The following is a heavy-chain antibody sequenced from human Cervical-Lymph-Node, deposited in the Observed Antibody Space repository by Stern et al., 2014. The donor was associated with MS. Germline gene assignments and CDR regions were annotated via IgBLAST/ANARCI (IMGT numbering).Heavy chain of an antibody. CDR3: ATHGGSSFQMDV. V-gene: IGHV1-2*06. D-gene: IGHD6-13*01. CDR2: ISPHTGGA. Sequence: QVQLVESGAEVKKPRASVKVSCKASGYSFTDFNTHWVRQAPGQGLEWMGRISPHTGGARYAEKFQGRVTMTRDTSITTAYMELDRLTSDDTAVYYCATHGGSSFQMDVWGQGTTVTVSS. CDR1: GYSFTDFN. J-gene: IGHJ6*02.